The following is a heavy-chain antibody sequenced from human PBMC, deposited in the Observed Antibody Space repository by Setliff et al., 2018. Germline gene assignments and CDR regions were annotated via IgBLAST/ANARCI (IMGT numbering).Heavy chain of an antibody. V-gene: IGHV4-59*08. D-gene: IGHD1-26*01. CDR1: GGSISSYY. Sequence: SETLSLTCTVSGGSISSYYRSWIRQPPGKRLEWIGYIYYSGSTNYNPSLKSRVTISVDTSKNQFSLKLSSVTAADTAVYYCARVFPMVGATERRAFDIWGQGTVVTV. CDR3: ARVFPMVGATERRAFDI. CDR2: IYYSGST. J-gene: IGHJ3*02.